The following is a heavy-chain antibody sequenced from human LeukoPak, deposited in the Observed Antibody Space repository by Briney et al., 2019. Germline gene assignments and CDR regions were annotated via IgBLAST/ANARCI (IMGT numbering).Heavy chain of an antibody. V-gene: IGHV4-59*01. J-gene: IGHJ4*02. CDR1: GGSISSYY. D-gene: IGHD6-19*01. CDR3: AKGSRSGWYYYFDY. CDR2: IYYSGST. Sequence: SETLSLTCTVSGGSISSYYWSCIRQPPGKRLEWIGHIYYSGSTNYNPSLKSRVTISVDTSKNQFSLKLSSVTAADTAVYYCAKGSRSGWYYYFDYWGQGTLVTVSS.